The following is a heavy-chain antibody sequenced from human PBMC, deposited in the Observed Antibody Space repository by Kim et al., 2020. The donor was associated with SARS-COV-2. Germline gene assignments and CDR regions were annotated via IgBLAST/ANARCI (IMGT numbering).Heavy chain of an antibody. V-gene: IGHV4-39*07. D-gene: IGHD2-2*01. CDR1: GGSISSSSYY. Sequence: SETLSLTCTVSGGSISSSSYYWGWIRQPPGKGLEWIGSIYCSGSTYYNPSLKSRVTISVDTSKNQFSLKLSSVTAADTAVYYCASNGYCSSTSCYAFWGQGTLVTVSS. CDR3: ASNGYCSSTSCYAF. CDR2: IYCSGST. J-gene: IGHJ4*02.